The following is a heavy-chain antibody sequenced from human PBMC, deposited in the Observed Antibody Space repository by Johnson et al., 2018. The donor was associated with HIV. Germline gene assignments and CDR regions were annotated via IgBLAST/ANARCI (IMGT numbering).Heavy chain of an antibody. V-gene: IGHV3-23*04. J-gene: IGHJ3*02. CDR3: VRAQFLEWLFFDAFDI. D-gene: IGHD3-3*01. CDR1: GFTFNTYV. Sequence: VQLVESGGGLVQRGGSLRLSCAASGFTFNTYVMNWVRQAPGKGLEWVSLIAASGDSTYYADSVRGRFTISRDNSKNTLYLQMNSLRAEDTALYYCVRAQFLEWLFFDAFDIWGQGTVVTVSS. CDR2: IAASGDST.